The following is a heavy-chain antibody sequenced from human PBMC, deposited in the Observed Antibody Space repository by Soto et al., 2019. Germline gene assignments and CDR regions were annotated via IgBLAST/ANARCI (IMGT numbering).Heavy chain of an antibody. CDR1: GGSFSGYY. J-gene: IGHJ6*02. V-gene: IGHV4-34*01. D-gene: IGHD3-9*01. Sequence: SETLSLTCAVYGGSFSGYYWSWIRQPPGKGLEWIGEINHSGSTNYNPSLKSRVTISVDTSKNQFSLKLSSVTAADTAVYYCARGGRHYDILNWGLGWCQSYGMDVWGQGTTVTVSS. CDR2: INHSGST. CDR3: ARGGRHYDILNWGLGWCQSYGMDV.